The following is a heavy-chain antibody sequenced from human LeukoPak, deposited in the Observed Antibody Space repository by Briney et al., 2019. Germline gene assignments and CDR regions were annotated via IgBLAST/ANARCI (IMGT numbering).Heavy chain of an antibody. CDR3: ARVYDSSGYYSWFDP. CDR1: GYTFTSYG. J-gene: IGHJ5*02. V-gene: IGHV1-18*01. Sequence: GASVKVSCKASGYTFTSYGISWVRQAPGQGLEWMGWISAYNGNTNYAQKPQGRVTMTTDTSTSTAYMELRSLRSDDTAVYYCARVYDSSGYYSWFDPWGQGTLVTVSS. D-gene: IGHD3-22*01. CDR2: ISAYNGNT.